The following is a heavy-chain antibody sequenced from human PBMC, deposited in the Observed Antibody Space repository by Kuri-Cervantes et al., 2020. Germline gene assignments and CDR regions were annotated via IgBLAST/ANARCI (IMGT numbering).Heavy chain of an antibody. D-gene: IGHD6-13*01. J-gene: IGHJ6*03. V-gene: IGHV1-69*05. CDR2: IIPIFGTA. Sequence: SVKVSCKASGGTFSSYAISWVRQAPGQGLEWMGGIIPIFGTANYAQKFQGRVTITTDESTSTAYMELSSLRSEDTAVYYCARVTRIAAAGTGLYYYYYYMDVWGKGTTVTVSS. CDR1: GGTFSSYA. CDR3: ARVTRIAAAGTGLYYYYYYMDV.